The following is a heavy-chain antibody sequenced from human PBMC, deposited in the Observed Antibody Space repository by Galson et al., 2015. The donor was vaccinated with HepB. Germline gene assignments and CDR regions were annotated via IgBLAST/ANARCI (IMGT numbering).Heavy chain of an antibody. CDR2: INSDGSST. V-gene: IGHV3-74*01. CDR1: GFTFSSYW. Sequence: SLRLSCAASGFTFSSYWMHWVRQAPGKGLVWVSRINSDGSSTSYADSVKGRFTISRDNAKNTLYLQMNSLRAEDTAVYYCARDGAYYDFWSGSWGNWFDPWGQGTLVTVSS. CDR3: ARDGAYYDFWSGSWGNWFDP. J-gene: IGHJ5*02. D-gene: IGHD3-3*01.